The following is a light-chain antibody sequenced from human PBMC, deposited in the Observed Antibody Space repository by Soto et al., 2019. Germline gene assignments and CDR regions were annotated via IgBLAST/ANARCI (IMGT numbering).Light chain of an antibody. CDR1: QSIRDN. CDR2: DAS. Sequence: EIVLTQSPATLSVSPGERATLSCRASQSIRDNLAWYQQKPGQTPRLLISDASTRATTIPARFSGSGSGTELTLTINRLQSEDFAVYYCQHYHDWRITFGQGTRLEIK. CDR3: QHYHDWRIT. V-gene: IGKV3-15*01. J-gene: IGKJ5*01.